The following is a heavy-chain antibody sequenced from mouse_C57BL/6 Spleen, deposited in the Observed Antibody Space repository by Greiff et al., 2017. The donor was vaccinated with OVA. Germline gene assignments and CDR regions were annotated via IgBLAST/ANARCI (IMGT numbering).Heavy chain of an antibody. V-gene: IGHV5-12*01. CDR1: GFTFSDYY. J-gene: IGHJ4*01. D-gene: IGHD2-4*01. CDR2: ISNGGGST. CDR3: ARLGGDYQYYYAMDY. Sequence: EVMLVESGGGLVQPGGSLKLSCAASGFTFSDYYMYWVRQTPEKRLEWVAYISNGGGSTYYPDTVKGRFTISRDNAKKTLYLQMSRLKSEDTAMYYCARLGGDYQYYYAMDYWGQGTSVTVSS.